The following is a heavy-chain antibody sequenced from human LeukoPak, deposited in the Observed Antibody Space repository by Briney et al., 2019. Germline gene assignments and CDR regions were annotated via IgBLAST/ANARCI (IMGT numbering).Heavy chain of an antibody. D-gene: IGHD3-22*01. CDR3: ARDLYYYDGSGYYYDSGDY. J-gene: IGHJ4*02. CDR1: GYTFTSYY. Sequence: ASVKVSCKASGYTFTSYYMHWVRQAPGQGLEWMGIINPSGGSTSYAQKFQGRVTMTRDTSTSTVYMELSSLRSEDTAVYYCARDLYYYDGSGYYYDSGDYWGQGTLVTVSS. V-gene: IGHV1-46*01. CDR2: INPSGGST.